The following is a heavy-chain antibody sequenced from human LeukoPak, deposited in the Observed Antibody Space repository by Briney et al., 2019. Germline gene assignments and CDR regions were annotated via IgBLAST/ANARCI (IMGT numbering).Heavy chain of an antibody. D-gene: IGHD7-27*01. V-gene: IGHV6-1*01. CDR3: AREGWLTGDGLRYFDL. J-gene: IGHJ2*01. CDR2: TYYRSKWYN. Sequence: SQTLSLTCAISGDSVSSNSAAWNWIRQSPSRGLEWLGRTYYRSKWYNDYAVSVKSRITINPDTSKNQFSLQLNSVTPEDTAVYYCAREGWLTGDGLRYFDLWGRGTLVTVSS. CDR1: GDSVSSNSAA.